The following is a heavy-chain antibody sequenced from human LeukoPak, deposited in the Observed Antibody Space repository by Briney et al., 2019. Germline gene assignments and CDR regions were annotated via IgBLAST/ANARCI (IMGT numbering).Heavy chain of an antibody. CDR3: ARSFEGRGYTYSDY. Sequence: ESGPALVKPTQTLTLTCTFSGFPLNNRGLSVDWIRQPPGKALEWLARIDWDDDKYYSTSLRTRLTISKDTSKNRVVLTMTNMDPVDTATYYCARSFEGRGYTYSDYWGQGTLVTVSS. CDR2: IDWDDDK. D-gene: IGHD5-18*01. J-gene: IGHJ4*02. CDR1: GFPLNNRGLS. V-gene: IGHV2-70*11.